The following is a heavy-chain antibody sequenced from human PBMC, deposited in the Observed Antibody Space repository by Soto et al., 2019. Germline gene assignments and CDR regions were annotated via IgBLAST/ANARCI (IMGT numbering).Heavy chain of an antibody. CDR3: ARVERYYYGSGSSYVQDY. J-gene: IGHJ4*02. CDR2: TRNKANSYTT. V-gene: IGHV3-72*01. Sequence: EVQLVESGGGLVQPGGSLRLSCAASGFTFSDHYMDWVRQAPGKGLEWVGRTRNKANSYTTEYAASVKGRFTISRDDSKKSLYLQMNSLKTEDTAVYYCARVERYYYGSGSSYVQDYWGQGTLVTVSS. D-gene: IGHD3-10*01. CDR1: GFTFSDHY.